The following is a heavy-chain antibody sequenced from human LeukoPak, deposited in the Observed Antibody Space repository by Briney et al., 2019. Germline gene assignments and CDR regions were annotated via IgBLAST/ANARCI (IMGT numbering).Heavy chain of an antibody. D-gene: IGHD3-3*01. V-gene: IGHV3-30-3*01. CDR2: ISYDGSNK. CDR1: GGTFSSYA. CDR3: ARELRQYYDFWSGYDNWFDP. Sequence: SCKASGGTFSSYAMHWVRQAPGKGLEWVAVISYDGSNKYYADSVKGRFTISRDNSKNTLYLQMNSLRAEDTAVYYCARELRQYYDFWSGYDNWFDPWGQGTLVTVSS. J-gene: IGHJ5*02.